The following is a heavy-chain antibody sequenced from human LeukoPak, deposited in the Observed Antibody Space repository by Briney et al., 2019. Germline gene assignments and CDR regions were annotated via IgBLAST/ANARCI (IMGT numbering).Heavy chain of an antibody. CDR3: VKDNPLDY. Sequence: GGSLRLSCGASGFTFSNYGMLWIRQAPGKELEWVAFIRYDGSNKLYADSVKGRFTISRDNSKNTLYQHINSLRAEDTAVYYCVKDNPLDYWGQGTLVTVSS. J-gene: IGHJ4*02. CDR1: GFTFSNYG. V-gene: IGHV3-30*02. D-gene: IGHD1-14*01. CDR2: IRYDGSNK.